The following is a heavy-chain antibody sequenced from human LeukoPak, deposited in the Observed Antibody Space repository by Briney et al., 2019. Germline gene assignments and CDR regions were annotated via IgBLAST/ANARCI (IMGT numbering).Heavy chain of an antibody. J-gene: IGHJ1*01. D-gene: IGHD1-14*01. CDR1: GGSINSNNYY. CDR2: IYYSGST. CDR3: ARPRTGNTDRPEYIEN. Sequence: SQTLSLTCTVSGGSINSNNYYWSWIRQHPGKGLEWIGYIYYSGSTTYNPSLKSRLTISMDTSRNQLSLKLNSVTAADTAVYFCARPRTGNTDRPEYIENWGQGTLVTVSP. V-gene: IGHV4-31*03.